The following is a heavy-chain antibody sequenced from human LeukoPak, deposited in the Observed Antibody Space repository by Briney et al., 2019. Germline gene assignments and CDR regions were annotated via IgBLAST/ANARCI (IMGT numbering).Heavy chain of an antibody. CDR2: ISSSSGDI. CDR3: ARDGVRGEALDY. V-gene: IGHV3-21*01. Sequence: PGGSLRLSCAASGFTFSDCNMNWVRRAPGKGLEWVSSISSSSGDIYYADSLKGRFTISRDNAKNSLYLQMKSLRAEDTAVYYCARDGVRGEALDYWGQGTLVTVSS. D-gene: IGHD3-10*01. J-gene: IGHJ4*02. CDR1: GFTFSDCN.